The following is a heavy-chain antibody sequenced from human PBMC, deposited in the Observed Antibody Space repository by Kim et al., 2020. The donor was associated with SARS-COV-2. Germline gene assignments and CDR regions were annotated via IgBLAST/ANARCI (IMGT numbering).Heavy chain of an antibody. V-gene: IGHV4-31*02. Sequence: KGRVTISVDTSKNQFSLKLSSVTAADTAVYYCAREQINIVVVTHYYYMDVWGKGTTVTVSS. D-gene: IGHD2-21*02. CDR3: AREQINIVVVTHYYYMDV. J-gene: IGHJ6*03.